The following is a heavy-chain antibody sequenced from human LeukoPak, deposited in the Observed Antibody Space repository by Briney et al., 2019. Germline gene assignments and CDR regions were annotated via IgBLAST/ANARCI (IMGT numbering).Heavy chain of an antibody. CDR1: GGSVSSSSYY. Sequence: SETLSLTCTVSGGSVSSSSYYWGWIRQPPGKGLEWMGNIYYSGGTYYSPSLQSRVTISLDMSQNQFSLKLSSVTAADTAVYYCAAYYYGSPYYFDYWGQGTLVTVSS. D-gene: IGHD3-10*01. J-gene: IGHJ4*02. CDR3: AAYYYGSPYYFDY. V-gene: IGHV4-39*07. CDR2: IYYSGGT.